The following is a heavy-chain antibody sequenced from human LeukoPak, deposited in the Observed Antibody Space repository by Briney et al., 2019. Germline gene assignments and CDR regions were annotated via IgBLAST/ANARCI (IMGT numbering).Heavy chain of an antibody. CDR3: ARQMYYDFWSGYSTFDY. CDR2: ISSSGNTI. CDR1: GFTFSSYE. J-gene: IGHJ4*02. V-gene: IGHV3-48*03. Sequence: GGSLRLSCEASGFTFSSYEMNWVRQAPGKGLEWVSYISSSGNTIYYADSVKGRFTISRDNDKNSLYLQMNSLRAEDTAVYYCARQMYYDFWSGYSTFDYWSQGTLVTVSP. D-gene: IGHD3-3*01.